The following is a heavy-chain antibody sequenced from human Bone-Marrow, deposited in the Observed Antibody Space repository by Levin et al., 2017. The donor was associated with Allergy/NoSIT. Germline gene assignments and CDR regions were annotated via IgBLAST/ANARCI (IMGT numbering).Heavy chain of an antibody. Sequence: MSGGSLRLSCKGSGSSFTSYWISWVRQMPGKGLEWMGRIDPSDSYTNYSPSFQGHVTISADKSISTAYLQWSSLKASDTAMYYCARQEGSRMTTVTTGDYWGQGTLVTVSS. CDR2: IDPSDSYT. V-gene: IGHV5-10-1*01. CDR1: GSSFTSYW. J-gene: IGHJ4*02. D-gene: IGHD4-17*01. CDR3: ARQEGSRMTTVTTGDY.